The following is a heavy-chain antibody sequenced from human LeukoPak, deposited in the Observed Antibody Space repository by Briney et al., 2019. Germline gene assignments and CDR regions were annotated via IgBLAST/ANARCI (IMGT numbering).Heavy chain of an antibody. V-gene: IGHV1-69*04. CDR2: IIPILGIA. Sequence: ASVKVSCKASGYMFTDYYIHWVRQAPGQGLEWMGRIIPILGIANYAQKFQGRVTITADKSTSTAYMELSSLRSEDTAVYYCARDPRCSGGSCYFLPPVDDYWGQGTLVTVSS. J-gene: IGHJ4*02. CDR3: ARDPRCSGGSCYFLPPVDDY. CDR1: GYMFTDYY. D-gene: IGHD2-15*01.